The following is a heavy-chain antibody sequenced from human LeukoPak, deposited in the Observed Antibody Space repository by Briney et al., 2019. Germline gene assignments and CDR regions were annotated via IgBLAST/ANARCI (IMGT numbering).Heavy chain of an antibody. V-gene: IGHV4-39*01. CDR1: GGSISSSSYY. D-gene: IGHD3-10*01. Sequence: PSETLSLTCTVSGGSISSSSYYWGWIRQPPGKGLEWIGSIYYSGSTYYNPSLKSRVTISVDTSKNQFSLKLSSVTAADTAVYYCARVYDYGSRYFDYWGQGTLVTVSS. CDR3: ARVYDYGSRYFDY. J-gene: IGHJ4*02. CDR2: IYYSGST.